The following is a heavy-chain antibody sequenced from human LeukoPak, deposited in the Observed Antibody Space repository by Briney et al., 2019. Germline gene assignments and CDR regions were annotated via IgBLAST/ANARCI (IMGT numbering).Heavy chain of an antibody. D-gene: IGHD2-8*01. CDR3: ARYRQESNGQFDY. CDR1: GGSISSGSYY. Sequence: SETLSLTCTVSGGSISSGSYYWSWIRQPAGKGLEWIGRINTSGSTNFNPSLKSRVTMSVDTSKNQFSLKLTSVTAADTALYYCARYRQESNGQFDYWGQGTLVTVSS. CDR2: INTSGST. J-gene: IGHJ4*02. V-gene: IGHV4-61*02.